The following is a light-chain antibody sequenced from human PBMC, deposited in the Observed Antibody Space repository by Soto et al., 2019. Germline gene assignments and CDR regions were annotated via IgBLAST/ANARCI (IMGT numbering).Light chain of an antibody. CDR1: SSDVGGYNY. Sequence: QSVLTQPPSASGSPGQSVTISCTGTSSDVGGYNYVSWYQQHPGRAPRLMIYEVNKRPSGVPDRFSGSKSGDTASLTVSGLQAEDEADYYCQSFDSSLSPFYVFGTGTKLTVL. CDR2: EVN. V-gene: IGLV2-8*01. CDR3: QSFDSSLSPFYV. J-gene: IGLJ1*01.